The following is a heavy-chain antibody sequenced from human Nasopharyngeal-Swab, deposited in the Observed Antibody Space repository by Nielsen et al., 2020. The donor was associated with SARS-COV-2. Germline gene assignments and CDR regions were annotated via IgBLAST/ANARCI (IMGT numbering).Heavy chain of an antibody. V-gene: IGHV3-23*01. J-gene: IGHJ3*01. Sequence: GESLKISCAASGFTSNIYAMAWVRRAPGRGLEWVSAISASGGSTYYRNSVKGRFSISRDNSKNTLFLQMNSLTVDDTALYYCAKDDVVRGDAFDFWGQGTMVTVSS. CDR1: GFTSNIYA. D-gene: IGHD3-10*01. CDR2: ISASGGST. CDR3: AKDDVVRGDAFDF.